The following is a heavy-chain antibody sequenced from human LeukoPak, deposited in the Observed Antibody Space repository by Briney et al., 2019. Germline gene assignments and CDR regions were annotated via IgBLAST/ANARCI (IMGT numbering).Heavy chain of an antibody. V-gene: IGHV4-59*11. D-gene: IGHD3-16*01. CDR1: GGSISSHY. CDR3: ARDALGGFYSYYYTDV. J-gene: IGHJ6*03. Sequence: PSETLSLTCTVSGGSISSHYWTWIRQPPGKGLEWIGDISNSGSTNYNPSLKSRVTIAIDTSKNQFSLKLSSVTAADTAVYYCARDALGGFYSYYYTDVWGKGTTVTVSS. CDR2: ISNSGST.